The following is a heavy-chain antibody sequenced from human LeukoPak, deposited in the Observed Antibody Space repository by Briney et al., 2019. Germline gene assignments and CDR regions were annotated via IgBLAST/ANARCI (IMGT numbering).Heavy chain of an antibody. Sequence: GASVKVSCRASGYTFTGYYIHWVRQAPGQGLEWMGWINPNSGATNNAQKFQGRVTVSRDTSISTTYMELSRLGSDDMAAYYCARSGITTIPNFDYWGQGTLVTVSS. D-gene: IGHD3-22*01. J-gene: IGHJ4*02. CDR2: INPNSGAT. CDR1: GYTFTGYY. CDR3: ARSGITTIPNFDY. V-gene: IGHV1-2*02.